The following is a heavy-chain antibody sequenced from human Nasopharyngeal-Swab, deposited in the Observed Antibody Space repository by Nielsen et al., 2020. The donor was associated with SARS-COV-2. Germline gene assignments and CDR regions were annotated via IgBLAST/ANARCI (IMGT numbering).Heavy chain of an antibody. Sequence: SETLSLTCTVSGGSISSSSYYWGWIRQPPGKGLERNGSIYYSGSTYYNPSLKSRVTISVDTSKNQFSLKLSSVTAADTAVYYCVGSSWYGDYYYYYGMDVWGQGTTVTVSS. D-gene: IGHD6-13*01. V-gene: IGHV4-39*07. CDR1: GGSISSSSYY. CDR2: IYYSGST. J-gene: IGHJ6*02. CDR3: VGSSWYGDYYYYYGMDV.